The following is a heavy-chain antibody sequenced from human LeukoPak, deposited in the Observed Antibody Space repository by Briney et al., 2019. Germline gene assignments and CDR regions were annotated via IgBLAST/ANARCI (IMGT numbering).Heavy chain of an antibody. J-gene: IGHJ4*02. CDR2: IYYGGSKS. Sequence: PGRSLRLSCAAPGFTFSIYGMHWVRQAPGKGLEWVAVIYYGGSKSYYADSVKGRFTISRDNSKNTLYLQMNSLRTEDTAVYYCAKDETDSSGWDLDYWGQGTLVTVSS. D-gene: IGHD6-19*01. V-gene: IGHV3-30*18. CDR1: GFTFSIYG. CDR3: AKDETDSSGWDLDY.